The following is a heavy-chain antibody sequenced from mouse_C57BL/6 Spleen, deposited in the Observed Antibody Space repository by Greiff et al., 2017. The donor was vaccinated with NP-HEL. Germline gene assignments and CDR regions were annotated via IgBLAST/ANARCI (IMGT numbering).Heavy chain of an antibody. J-gene: IGHJ4*01. Sequence: QVHVKQPGAELVKPGASVKLSCKASGYTFTSYWMHWVKQRPGQGLEWIGMIHPNSGSTNYNEKFKSKATLTVDKSSSTAYMQLSSLTSEDSAVYYCARSYDGYLMDYWGQGTSVTVSS. CDR2: IHPNSGST. V-gene: IGHV1-64*01. D-gene: IGHD2-2*01. CDR1: GYTFTSYW. CDR3: ARSYDGYLMDY.